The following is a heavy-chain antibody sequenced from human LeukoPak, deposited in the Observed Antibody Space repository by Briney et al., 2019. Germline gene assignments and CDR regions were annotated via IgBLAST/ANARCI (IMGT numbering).Heavy chain of an antibody. V-gene: IGHV3-74*01. CDR1: GFTFSSYL. CDR2: TNSDGSTT. D-gene: IGHD6-19*01. J-gene: IGHJ4*02. Sequence: GGSLRLSCAASGFTFSSYLMHWVRQAPGKGLVWVSLTNSDGSTTRYADSVKGRFTISRDNAKSTLYLQMNSLRAEDTAVYYCARGTSSGWYYSFDYWGQGTLVTVSS. CDR3: ARGTSSGWYYSFDY.